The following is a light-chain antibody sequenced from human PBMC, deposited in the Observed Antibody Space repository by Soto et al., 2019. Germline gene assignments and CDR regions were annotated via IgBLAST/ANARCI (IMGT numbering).Light chain of an antibody. CDR3: QQYKNWPLT. CDR2: GAS. CDR1: QSVSSN. J-gene: IGKJ4*01. Sequence: IVMTQSPATLSVSPGERATLSCRTSQSVSSNLAWYQQKPGQAPRLLVYGASTRATGLPARFSGSGSGTEFSLTISSLQSEDFAVYYCQQYKNWPLTFGGGTKVEIK. V-gene: IGKV3-15*01.